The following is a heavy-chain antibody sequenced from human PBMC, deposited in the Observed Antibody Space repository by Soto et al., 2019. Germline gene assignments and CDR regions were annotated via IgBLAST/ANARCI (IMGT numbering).Heavy chain of an antibody. J-gene: IGHJ6*02. Sequence: GGSLRLSCAASGFTFSSYGMHWVRQAPGKGLEWVAVIWYDGSNKYYADSVKGRFTISRDNSKNTLYLQMNSLRAEDTAVYYCARDNRWFGELLSNYGMDVWGQGTTVTVSS. CDR2: IWYDGSNK. V-gene: IGHV3-33*01. D-gene: IGHD3-10*01. CDR3: ARDNRWFGELLSNYGMDV. CDR1: GFTFSSYG.